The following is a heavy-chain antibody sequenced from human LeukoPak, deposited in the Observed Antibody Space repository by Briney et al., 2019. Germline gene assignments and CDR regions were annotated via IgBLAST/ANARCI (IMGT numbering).Heavy chain of an antibody. CDR1: GGTFSSYA. CDR3: ARGYARSASDAFDI. J-gene: IGHJ3*02. Sequence: GASVKVSCKASGGTFSSYAISWVRQAPGQGLEWMGGIIPIFGTANYAQKFQGRVTITTDESTSTAYMELSSLRSEDTAVYYCARGYARSASDAFDIWGQGTMVTVSS. D-gene: IGHD5-18*01. CDR2: IIPIFGTA. V-gene: IGHV1-69*05.